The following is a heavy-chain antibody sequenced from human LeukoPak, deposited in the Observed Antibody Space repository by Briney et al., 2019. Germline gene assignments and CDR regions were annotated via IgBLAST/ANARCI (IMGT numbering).Heavy chain of an antibody. V-gene: IGHV4-39*01. CDR2: IYYSGST. Sequence: SETLSLTCTVSGGSISSSSYYWGWIRQPPGKGLEWSGSIYYSGSTYYNPSLKSRVTLSVDTSKNQFSLKLSSVTAADTAVYYCAIAGYSYGTALFDYWGQGTLVTVSS. CDR3: AIAGYSYGTALFDY. J-gene: IGHJ4*02. CDR1: GGSISSSSYY. D-gene: IGHD5-18*01.